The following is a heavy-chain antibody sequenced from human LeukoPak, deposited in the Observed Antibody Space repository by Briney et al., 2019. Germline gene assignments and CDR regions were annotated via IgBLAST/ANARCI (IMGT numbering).Heavy chain of an antibody. CDR1: GFTFSSYA. J-gene: IGHJ4*02. Sequence: GGSLRLSCAASGFTFSSYAMSWVRQAPGKGLEWVSAISGSGGSTYYADSVKGRFTISRDNSKNTLYLQMNSLRAEDTAVYYCAKWGRRAVAGTRGFDYWGQGTLVTVSS. CDR2: ISGSGGST. V-gene: IGHV3-23*01. CDR3: AKWGRRAVAGTRGFDY. D-gene: IGHD6-19*01.